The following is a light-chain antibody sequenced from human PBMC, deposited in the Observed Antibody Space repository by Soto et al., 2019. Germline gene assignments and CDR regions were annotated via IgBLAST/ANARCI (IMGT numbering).Light chain of an antibody. CDR2: DAS. CDR1: QSLSRW. CDR3: QQYDSYPWT. J-gene: IGKJ1*01. V-gene: IGKV1-5*01. Sequence: DIQMTQSPSTLSASVVDRVTITCRASQSLSRWLAWYQQKPGKAPKLLIYDASSLESGVPSRFSGSASGTEFTLSITPLQPDDFATYYCQQYDSYPWTFGQGTKVDI.